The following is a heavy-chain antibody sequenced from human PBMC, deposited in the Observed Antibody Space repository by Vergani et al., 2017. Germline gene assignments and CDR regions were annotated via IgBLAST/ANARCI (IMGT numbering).Heavy chain of an antibody. V-gene: IGHV4-4*08. CDR1: GASIDSFY. CDR3: ARSQGDYWYFDL. Sequence: QVQLQESGPGLVEPSETLSLKCSVSGASIDSFYWSWIRQSPGKGLEWIGYVFRNGNVNYNPSFNFRVAIDTSKNRFSLNLTSVTATDTAVYYCARSQGDYWYFDLWGPGSLVTVSS. J-gene: IGHJ2*01. D-gene: IGHD2-21*01. CDR2: VFRNGNV.